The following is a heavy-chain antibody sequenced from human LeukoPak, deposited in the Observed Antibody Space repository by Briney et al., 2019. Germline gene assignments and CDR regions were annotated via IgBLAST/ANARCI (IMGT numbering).Heavy chain of an antibody. Sequence: SGGSLRLSCAASGFTVSSNYMSWVRQAPGKGLEWVSVIYSGGSTYYADSVKGRFTISRDNSKNTLYLRMNSLRAEDTAVYHCARDASSGWYRDYWGQGTLVTVSS. CDR1: GFTVSSNY. D-gene: IGHD6-19*01. CDR3: ARDASSGWYRDY. CDR2: IYSGGST. V-gene: IGHV3-53*01. J-gene: IGHJ4*02.